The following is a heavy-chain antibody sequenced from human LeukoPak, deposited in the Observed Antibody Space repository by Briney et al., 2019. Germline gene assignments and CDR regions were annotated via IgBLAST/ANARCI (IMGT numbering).Heavy chain of an antibody. Sequence: ASVKVSCKASGYTFTSYYMHWVRQAPGQGPEWMEIINPSGGSTSYAQKFQGRVTMTRDTSTSTVYMELRSLRSEDTAVYYCARGGSFGAYFDYWGQGTLVTVSS. CDR3: ARGGSFGAYFDY. J-gene: IGHJ4*02. D-gene: IGHD3-16*01. CDR1: GYTFTSYY. CDR2: INPSGGST. V-gene: IGHV1-46*01.